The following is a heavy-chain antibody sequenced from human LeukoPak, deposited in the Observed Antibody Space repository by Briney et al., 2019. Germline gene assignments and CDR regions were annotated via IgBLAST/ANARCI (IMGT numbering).Heavy chain of an antibody. Sequence: PGGSLRLSCAASGFTFSTYWMTWVRQAPGKGLDWVGNIKQDGSETYYADSLKGRFTISRDNAKSALYLQMNSLRAEDTAVYYCAKEIWPTVTTPGHTHFDYWGQGTLVTVSS. D-gene: IGHD4-17*01. CDR3: AKEIWPTVTTPGHTHFDY. CDR1: GFTFSTYW. CDR2: IKQDGSET. V-gene: IGHV3-7*01. J-gene: IGHJ4*02.